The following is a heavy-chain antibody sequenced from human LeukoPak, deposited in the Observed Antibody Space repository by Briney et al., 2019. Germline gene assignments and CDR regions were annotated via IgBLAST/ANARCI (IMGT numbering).Heavy chain of an antibody. CDR2: ISETGVSA. D-gene: IGHD6-19*01. V-gene: IGHV3-23*01. J-gene: IGHJ4*02. Sequence: GGSLRLSCAASGFAFNSYAMNWVRQAPGKGLEWVSAISETGVSAYYADSVKGRFTISRDNSKNTLFLHMNSRRAEDTAVYFCAGGYRSGWYAIEYWGQGTLVTVSP. CDR3: AGGYRSGWYAIEY. CDR1: GFAFNSYA.